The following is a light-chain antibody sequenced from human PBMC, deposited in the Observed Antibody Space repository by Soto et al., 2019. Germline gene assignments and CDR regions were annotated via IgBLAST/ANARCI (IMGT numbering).Light chain of an antibody. CDR2: DAT. V-gene: IGKV1-5*01. J-gene: IGKJ1*01. Sequence: DIQRTQSPSTLSASVGDRVSITCRASQSVRNLLAWYQQKPGKAPNLLIFDATSLEGGVPSRFSGSGSGTEFTLTISSLQPDDFATYYCQQYTSHSPWTFGQGTKVEIK. CDR3: QQYTSHSPWT. CDR1: QSVRNL.